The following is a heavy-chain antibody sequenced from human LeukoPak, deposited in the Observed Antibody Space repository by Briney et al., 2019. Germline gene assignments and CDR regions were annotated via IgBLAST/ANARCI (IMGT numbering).Heavy chain of an antibody. Sequence: QPGGSLRHSCAASGFTFSSYWISWVRQAPGKGLEWVANIKQDGSEKYYVDSVKGRFTISRDNAKNSLYLQMNSLRAEDTAVYYCARGLNYYYDSSGYPPPEYFQHWGQGTLVTVSS. J-gene: IGHJ1*01. CDR2: IKQDGSEK. V-gene: IGHV3-7*01. D-gene: IGHD3-22*01. CDR1: GFTFSSYW. CDR3: ARGLNYYYDSSGYPPPEYFQH.